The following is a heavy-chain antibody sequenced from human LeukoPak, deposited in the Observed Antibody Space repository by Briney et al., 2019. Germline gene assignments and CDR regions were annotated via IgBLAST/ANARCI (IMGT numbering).Heavy chain of an antibody. D-gene: IGHD1-26*01. J-gene: IGHJ4*02. Sequence: GGSPRLSCAASGFTFSSYAMHWVRQAPGKGLEWVAVISYDGSNKYYADSVKGRFTISRDNSKNTLYLQMNSLRAEDTAVYYCAKAGEWELLAYFDYWGQGTLVTVSS. CDR2: ISYDGSNK. CDR1: GFTFSSYA. CDR3: AKAGEWELLAYFDY. V-gene: IGHV3-30*04.